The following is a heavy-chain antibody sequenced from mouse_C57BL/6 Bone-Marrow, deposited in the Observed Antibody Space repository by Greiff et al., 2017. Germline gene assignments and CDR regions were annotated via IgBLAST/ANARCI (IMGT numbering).Heavy chain of an antibody. CDR2: IWWDDDK. D-gene: IGHD2-5*01. J-gene: IGHJ3*01. CDR3: ARRASYSKETWFAY. Sequence: QVTLKASGPGILQPSQTLSLTCSFSGFSLSTFGMGVGWIRQPSGKGLEWLAHIWWDDDKYYNPALKSRLTISKDTSKNQVFLKIANEDTADTSTYDCARRASYSKETWFAYWGQGTLVTVSA. V-gene: IGHV8-8*01. CDR1: GFSLSTFGMG.